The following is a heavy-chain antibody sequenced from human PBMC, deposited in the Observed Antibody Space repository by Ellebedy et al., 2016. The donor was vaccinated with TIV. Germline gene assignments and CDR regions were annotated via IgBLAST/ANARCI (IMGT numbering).Heavy chain of an antibody. Sequence: GESLKISXAASGFTFSNAWMSWVRQAPGKGLEWVGRIKSKTDGGTTDYAAPVKGRFTISRDDSKNTLYLQMNSLKTEDTAVYYCTTESPSRWPPPPRSDYWGQGTLVTVSS. CDR3: TTESPSRWPPPPRSDY. CDR1: GFTFSNAW. CDR2: IKSKTDGGTT. V-gene: IGHV3-15*01. J-gene: IGHJ4*02.